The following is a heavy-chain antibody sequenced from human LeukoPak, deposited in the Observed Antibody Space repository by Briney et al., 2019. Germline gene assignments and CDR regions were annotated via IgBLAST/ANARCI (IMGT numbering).Heavy chain of an antibody. J-gene: IGHJ6*02. CDR3: ARVGHNYYDSSGYHPMDV. CDR2: ISSSSSYI. Sequence: GGSLRLSCAASGFTFSSYSMNWVRQAPGKGLEWVSSISSSSSYIYYADSVKGRFTISRDNAKNSLYLQMNSLRAEDTAVYYCARVGHNYYDSSGYHPMDVWGQGTTVTVSS. CDR1: GFTFSSYS. D-gene: IGHD3-22*01. V-gene: IGHV3-21*01.